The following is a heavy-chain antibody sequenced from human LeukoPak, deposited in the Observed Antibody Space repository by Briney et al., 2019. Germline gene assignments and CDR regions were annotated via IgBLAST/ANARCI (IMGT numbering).Heavy chain of an antibody. Sequence: SPTLSLTFAISVDSVSINSAAWKGLRQSPSRGREGLGSTYYRSKWYNDYAVAVKSQITINQKTTKNQFSLQLNSVPPEDTAVYYCAREGGSSYSFDYWGQGTLVTVSS. J-gene: IGHJ4*02. CDR2: TYYRSKWYN. D-gene: IGHD6-6*01. CDR1: VDSVSINSAA. V-gene: IGHV6-1*01. CDR3: AREGGSSYSFDY.